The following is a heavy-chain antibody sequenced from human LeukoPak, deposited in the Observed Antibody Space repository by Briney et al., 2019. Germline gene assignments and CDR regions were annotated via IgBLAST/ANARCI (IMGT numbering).Heavy chain of an antibody. CDR1: GYTFTSYY. CDR2: INPNGGGT. V-gene: IGHV1-46*01. J-gene: IGHJ4*02. D-gene: IGHD3-3*01. CDR3: ARDGVFGTAPVYYFDY. Sequence: GASVKVSFKTSGYTFTSYYMHWVRQAPGQGLEWMGIINPNGGGTSYAQKFQGRVTMTRDTSTSTVYMELSSLRSEDTAVYYCARDGVFGTAPVYYFDYWGPGTLVIVSP.